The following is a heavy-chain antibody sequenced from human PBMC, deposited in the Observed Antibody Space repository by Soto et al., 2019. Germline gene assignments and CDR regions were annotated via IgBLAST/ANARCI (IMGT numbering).Heavy chain of an antibody. CDR2: IKQDVGEK. Sequence: GGSLRLSCVASGFTFSSYWMSWVRQAPGKGLEWVANIKQDVGEKYYVDSVKGRFTISRDNAKNSLYLQMNSLRGDDTAVYYCVRDYRVSYGYGPFDYWGQGTLVTVSS. CDR3: VRDYRVSYGYGPFDY. D-gene: IGHD5-18*01. CDR1: GFTFSSYW. J-gene: IGHJ4*02. V-gene: IGHV3-7*03.